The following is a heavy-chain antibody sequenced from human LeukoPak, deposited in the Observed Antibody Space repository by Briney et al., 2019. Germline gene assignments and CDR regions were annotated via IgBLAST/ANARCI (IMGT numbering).Heavy chain of an antibody. J-gene: IGHJ6*03. CDR3: ARPTTLHYYMDV. V-gene: IGHV4-34*01. CDR1: GGSFSGYY. Sequence: SETLSLTCAVYGGSFSGYYWSWIRQPPGKGLEWIGEINHSGSTNYNPSLKSRVTISVDTSKNQFSLKLSSVTVADTAVYYCARPTTLHYYMDVWGKGTTVTVSS. CDR2: INHSGST. D-gene: IGHD4-17*01.